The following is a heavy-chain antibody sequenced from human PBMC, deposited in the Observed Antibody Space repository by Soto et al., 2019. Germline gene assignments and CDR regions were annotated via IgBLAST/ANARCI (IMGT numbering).Heavy chain of an antibody. CDR3: ALTSSVFYDHGVDYAAGGDKSWGNGFDP. V-gene: IGHV2-5*01. CDR2: IYWNDVE. CDR1: GFSLTTDGVG. Sequence: TLEESGPTLVKPTQTLTLTCTFSGFSLTTDGVGVGWVRQPPGKALEWLAVIYWNDVERYSPSLQTRLSVTKDTSQNQVVLTLADVDPADTATYFCALTSSVFYDHGVDYAAGGDKSWGNGFDPWGQGTFVTVSS. J-gene: IGHJ5*02. D-gene: IGHD2-21*01.